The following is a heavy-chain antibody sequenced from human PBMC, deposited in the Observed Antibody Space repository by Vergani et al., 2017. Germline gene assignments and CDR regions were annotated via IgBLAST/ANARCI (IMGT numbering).Heavy chain of an antibody. CDR3: AKGNSITMVRGVYYFDY. CDR1: GFTFSSYA. V-gene: IGHV3-23*01. D-gene: IGHD3-10*01. CDR2: ISGSGGST. Sequence: EVQLLESGGGLVQPGGSLRLSCAASGFTFSSYAMSWVRQAPGKGLEWVSAISGSGGSTYYADSVKGRFTISRDNSKNTLYLQMNSLRAEDTAVYYCAKGNSITMVRGVYYFDYWGQGTLVTVSS. J-gene: IGHJ4*02.